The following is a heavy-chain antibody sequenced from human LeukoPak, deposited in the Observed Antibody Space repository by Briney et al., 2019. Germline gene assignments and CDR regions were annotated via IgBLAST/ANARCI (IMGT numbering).Heavy chain of an antibody. CDR1: GLTFSSHW. CDR2: IKTDGSAT. CDR3: GSSEDGYIDY. V-gene: IGHV3-74*01. Sequence: GGSLRLSCTASGLTFSSHWMHWVRQAPGKGLVWISRIKTDGSATLYADFVEGRFTISRDNAKNTLYLQMSSLRAEDTAVYDCGSSEDGYIDYWGRGTLVTVSS. D-gene: IGHD5-24*01. J-gene: IGHJ4*02.